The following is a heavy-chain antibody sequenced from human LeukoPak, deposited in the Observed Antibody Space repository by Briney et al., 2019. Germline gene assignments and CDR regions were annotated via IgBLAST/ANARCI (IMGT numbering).Heavy chain of an antibody. CDR3: ARGSYYDFCSGYYTGYYYYYMDV. D-gene: IGHD3-3*01. Sequence: ASVKVSCKASGYTFTSYDINWVRQAAGQGLEWMGWMNPNSGNTGYAQKFQGRVTMTRNSSISTAYMELSSLRSEDTAVYYCARGSYYDFCSGYYTGYYYYYMDVWGKGTTVTVSS. CDR1: GYTFTSYD. J-gene: IGHJ6*03. CDR2: MNPNSGNT. V-gene: IGHV1-8*01.